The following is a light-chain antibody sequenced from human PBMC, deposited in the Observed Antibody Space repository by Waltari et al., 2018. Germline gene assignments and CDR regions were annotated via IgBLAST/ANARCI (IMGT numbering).Light chain of an antibody. Sequence: DIQLTQSPSSLSASVGDRVSITCRASQNIHTYLNWYQQIPGKAPRLLISAASNLQSGVPSRFSGSGSGTDFTLTVTSLHPEDCAAYYCQQSYGSPPTFGPGTKIHIK. J-gene: IGKJ3*01. V-gene: IGKV1-39*01. CDR1: QNIHTY. CDR2: AAS. CDR3: QQSYGSPPT.